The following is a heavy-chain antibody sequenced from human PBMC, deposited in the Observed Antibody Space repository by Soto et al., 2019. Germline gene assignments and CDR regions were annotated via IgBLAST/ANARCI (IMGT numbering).Heavy chain of an antibody. D-gene: IGHD6-19*01. V-gene: IGHV3-48*03. Sequence: GGSLRLSCVGSGFTFSSYEMNWVRQAPGKGLEWVSFIITTGASTQYADSVRGRFTISRNDVENSVFLQLDSLRVEDTAVYYCARGYSSTIFDYWGQGVLVTVYS. J-gene: IGHJ4*02. CDR3: ARGYSSTIFDY. CDR2: IITTGAST. CDR1: GFTFSSYE.